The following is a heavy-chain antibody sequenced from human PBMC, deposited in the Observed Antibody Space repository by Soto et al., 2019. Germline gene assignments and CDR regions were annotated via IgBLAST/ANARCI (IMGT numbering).Heavy chain of an antibody. J-gene: IGHJ4*02. Sequence: GASVNVSCKTSVGSYSNYPISWVRQAPGQGLEWMGGIIPMFGTGDYAQKFQGRVTITADKSTYTAYMELSSLRSEDTAVYYCARVDEYYCDSSGYGGGYYFDDWGQGTPVTVSS. CDR1: VGSYSNYP. D-gene: IGHD3-22*01. V-gene: IGHV1-69*06. CDR2: IIPMFGTG. CDR3: ARVDEYYCDSSGYGGGYYFDD.